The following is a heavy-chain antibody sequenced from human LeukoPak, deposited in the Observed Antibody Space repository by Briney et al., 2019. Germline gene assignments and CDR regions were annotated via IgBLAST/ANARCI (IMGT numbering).Heavy chain of an antibody. V-gene: IGHV1-2*02. CDR2: INPNSGGT. CDR3: ARDRSGSSSWYENWFDP. Sequence: ASVKVSFKASGYTFTGYYMHWVRQAPGQGLEWMGWINPNSGGTNYAQKFQGRVTMTRDTSISTAYMELSRLRSDDTAVYYCARDRSGSSSWYENWFDPWGQGTLVTVSS. CDR1: GYTFTGYY. D-gene: IGHD6-13*01. J-gene: IGHJ5*02.